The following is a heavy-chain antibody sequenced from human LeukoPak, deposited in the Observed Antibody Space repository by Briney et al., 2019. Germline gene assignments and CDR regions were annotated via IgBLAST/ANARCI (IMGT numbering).Heavy chain of an antibody. V-gene: IGHV3-7*01. CDR2: INQDGSEE. D-gene: IGHD5-12*01. J-gene: IGHJ4*02. CDR3: VRDGGVSGYDLLDY. CDR1: GFTFSNYW. Sequence: GGSLRLSCAASGFTFSNYWMTWVRQAPGKGLEWVAHINQDGSEEHYMDSVKARFTISRDNAKNSLSLQMNSLRAEDTAVYYRVRDGGVSGYDLLDYWGQGTLVTVSS.